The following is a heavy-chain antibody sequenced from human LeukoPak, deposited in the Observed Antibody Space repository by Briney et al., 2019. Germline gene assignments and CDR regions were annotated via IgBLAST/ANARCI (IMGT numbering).Heavy chain of an antibody. J-gene: IGHJ4*02. D-gene: IGHD6-19*01. V-gene: IGHV4-39*01. CDR3: ARMPAGWYFDY. CDR1: GGSISSNNDY. Sequence: PSETLSLTCTVSGGSISSNNDYWGWIRQPPGKGLEWIGSIYYSGTTYYNPSLKSRVTISVDTSKNQFSLKLSSVTAADTAVYYCARMPAGWYFDYWGQGALVTVSS. CDR2: IYYSGTT.